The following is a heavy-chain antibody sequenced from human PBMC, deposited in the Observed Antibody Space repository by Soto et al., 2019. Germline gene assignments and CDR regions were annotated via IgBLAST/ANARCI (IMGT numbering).Heavy chain of an antibody. CDR3: APMAGDLEAY. CDR2: ISWNSGSI. D-gene: IGHD1-1*01. Sequence: AGGFLRLSCAASGFTFDDYAMHWVRQAPGKGLEWVSGISWNSGSIGYADSVKGRFTISRDNAKNSLYLQMNGLRAEDTALYYCAPMAGDLEAYWGQGTLVTVSS. CDR1: GFTFDDYA. J-gene: IGHJ4*02. V-gene: IGHV3-9*01.